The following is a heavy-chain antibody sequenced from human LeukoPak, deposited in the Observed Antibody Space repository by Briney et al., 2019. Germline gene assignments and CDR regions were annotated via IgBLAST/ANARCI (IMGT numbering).Heavy chain of an antibody. V-gene: IGHV4-59*08. CDR3: ARKYPDHWFDP. CDR2: IYYSGST. J-gene: IGHJ5*02. D-gene: IGHD6-6*01. CDR1: GGSISSYY. Sequence: SETLSLTCTVSGGSISSYYWSWIRQPPGKGLEWIGYIYYSGSTNYNPSLKGRVTMSVDTSKNQFSLILRSVTAADTAVYYCARKYPDHWFDPWGQGTLVTVSS.